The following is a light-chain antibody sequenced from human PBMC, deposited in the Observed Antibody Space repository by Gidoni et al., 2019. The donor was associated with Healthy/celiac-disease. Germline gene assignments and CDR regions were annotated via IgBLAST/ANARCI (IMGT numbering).Light chain of an antibody. V-gene: IGLV1-44*01. CDR2: INN. Sequence: QSVLTQPPSASVPPGQRVTISFSGTSSNIGSTTVNCYQQLPETPPNPLIYINNHRPSGVPGRFSGSKAGTSASLAISGLQSEDDADYDCSAWDDSLNGPGVVFGGGTKLTVL. CDR1: SSNIGSTT. J-gene: IGLJ2*01. CDR3: SAWDDSLNGPGVV.